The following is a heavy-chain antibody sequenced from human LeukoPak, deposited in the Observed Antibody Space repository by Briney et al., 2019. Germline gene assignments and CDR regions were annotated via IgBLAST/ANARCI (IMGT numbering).Heavy chain of an antibody. D-gene: IGHD2-21*01. Sequence: LSLTCTVSGYSISSGYYWGWIRQTPGKGLEWLAYISGSSSDIYYADSVKGRFTISRDNAKNSLFLQMNGLRPEDTALYYCATDPRLLIYWGHGTLVTVSS. CDR2: ISGSSSDI. J-gene: IGHJ4*01. CDR1: GYSISSGYY. CDR3: ATDPRLLIY. V-gene: IGHV3-11*01.